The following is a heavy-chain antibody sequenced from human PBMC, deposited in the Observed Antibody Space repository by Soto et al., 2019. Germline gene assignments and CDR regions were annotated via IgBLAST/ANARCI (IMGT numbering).Heavy chain of an antibody. CDR1: GGSISSGGYY. CDR3: ARSTRTVTTFDY. D-gene: IGHD4-17*01. J-gene: IGHJ4*02. V-gene: IGHV4-30-2*01. CDR2: IYHSGST. Sequence: QLQLQESGSGLVKPSQTLSLTCAVSGGSISSGGYYWSWIRQPPGKGLEWIGYIYHSGSTYYNTSLKSRVTISVDRSKNQFSLKLSSVTAADTAVYYYARSTRTVTTFDYWGQGTLVTVSS.